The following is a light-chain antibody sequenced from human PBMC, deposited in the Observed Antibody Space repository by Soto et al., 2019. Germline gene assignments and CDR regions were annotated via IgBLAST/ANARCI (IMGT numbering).Light chain of an antibody. J-gene: IGLJ1*01. CDR2: RND. V-gene: IGLV1-44*01. CDR3: ATWDDSLFGHV. CDR1: SSDVGSNT. Sequence: QSVLTQPPSASATPGQRVTIACAGRSSDVGSNTVNWYQQFPGAAPKLLLYRNDQRPSGVPDRFAASKSGPSASLAISGLQSEDEADYYCATWDDSLFGHVFGTGTKVTVL.